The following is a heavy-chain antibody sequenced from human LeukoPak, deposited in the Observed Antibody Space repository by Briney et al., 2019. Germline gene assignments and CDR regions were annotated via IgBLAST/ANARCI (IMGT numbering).Heavy chain of an antibody. CDR1: GYTLTKLP. Sequence: ASLKVSCKVSGYTLTKLPMHWVRPAPGKRLERMGGFALEDGEIIYAQKFQGRVTMTEDTSTDTAYMELSRLRSEDTAVYYCATGLGGFPLPFDYWGQGTLVTVSS. CDR2: FALEDGEI. V-gene: IGHV1-24*01. J-gene: IGHJ4*02. CDR3: ATGLGGFPLPFDY. D-gene: IGHD2-15*01.